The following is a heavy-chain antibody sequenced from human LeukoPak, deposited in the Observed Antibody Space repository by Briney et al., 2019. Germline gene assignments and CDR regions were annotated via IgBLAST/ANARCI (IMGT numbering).Heavy chain of an antibody. V-gene: IGHV1-69*05. Sequence: SVKASCKASGGTFSSYAISWVRQAPGQGLEWMGGIIPIFGTANYAQKFQGRVTITTDESTSTAYMELSSLRSEDTAVYYCARENLIVVPAATRAFDIWGQGTMVTVSS. D-gene: IGHD2-2*01. CDR2: IIPIFGTA. CDR1: GGTFSSYA. CDR3: ARENLIVVPAATRAFDI. J-gene: IGHJ3*02.